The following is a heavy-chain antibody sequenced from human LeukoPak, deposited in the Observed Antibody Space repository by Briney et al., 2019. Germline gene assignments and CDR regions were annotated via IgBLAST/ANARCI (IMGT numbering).Heavy chain of an antibody. CDR2: MNPNTGNA. CDR1: GNTFTNYD. J-gene: IGHJ3*02. D-gene: IGHD2-21*02. Sequence: ASVKVSCKTSGNTFTNYDIKWLRQATGQGLEWMGWMNPNTGNADSAQKFQGRVTMTRNISISTAYMELSSLRFEDTAVYYCARCTGGDCGGAFDIWGQGTVVTVSS. V-gene: IGHV1-8*01. CDR3: ARCTGGDCGGAFDI.